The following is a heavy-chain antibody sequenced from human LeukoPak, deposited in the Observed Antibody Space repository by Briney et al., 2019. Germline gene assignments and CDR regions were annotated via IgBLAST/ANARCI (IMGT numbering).Heavy chain of an antibody. CDR3: ASIPSGYCSSTSCYSGYYFDY. D-gene: IGHD2-2*01. CDR1: GGSISNKNW. J-gene: IGHJ4*02. CDR2: IYHSGST. V-gene: IGHV4-4*02. Sequence: SETLSLTCAVSGGSISNKNWWSWVRQPPGKGLEWIGEIYHSGSTNYDPSLTSRVTISVDKSKSQFFLKLSSVTAADTAVYYCASIPSGYCSSTSCYSGYYFDYWGQGTLVTVSS.